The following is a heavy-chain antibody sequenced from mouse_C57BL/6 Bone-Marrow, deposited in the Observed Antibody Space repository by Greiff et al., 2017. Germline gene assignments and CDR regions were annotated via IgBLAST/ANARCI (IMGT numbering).Heavy chain of an antibody. V-gene: IGHV1-39*01. D-gene: IGHD3-2*02. CDR3: SKDSSGYLFAY. CDR2: INPNYGTT. J-gene: IGHJ3*01. CDR1: GYSFNDYN. Sequence: EVQLLQSGPALVKPGASVKISCKASGYSFNDYNMNWVKQSNGKSLEWIGVINPNYGTTSYNQKFKGKATLTVDQSSSTAYMQRNSLTSEDSAVYYCSKDSSGYLFAYWGQGTLVTVSA.